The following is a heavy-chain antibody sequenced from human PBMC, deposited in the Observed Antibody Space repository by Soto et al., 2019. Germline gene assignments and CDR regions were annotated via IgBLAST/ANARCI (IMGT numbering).Heavy chain of an antibody. CDR3: ARHTSGWHYYDC. V-gene: IGHV3-11*06. J-gene: IGHJ4*02. CDR1: GFNFSDHY. Sequence: GGSLRLSCAASGFNFSDHYMNWVRQAPGKGLEWVSYISGSSRYTNFADPVKGRFTISRDNAKNSLYLQMNSLRVEDTAVYYCARHTSGWHYYDCWGQGTPVTVSS. D-gene: IGHD6-19*01. CDR2: ISGSSRYT.